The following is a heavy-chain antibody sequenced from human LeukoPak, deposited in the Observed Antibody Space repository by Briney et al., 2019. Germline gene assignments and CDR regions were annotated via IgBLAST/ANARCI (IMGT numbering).Heavy chain of an antibody. Sequence: PSETLSLTCTVSGYSISSGDYWGWIRQPPGKGLEWIGSIYHSGRTYYNPSLKSRVTISVDTSKNQFSLKLSSVTAADTAVYYCVRIVVVYYFDYWGQGTLVTVSS. CDR2: IYHSGRT. V-gene: IGHV4-38-2*02. CDR1: GYSISSGDY. J-gene: IGHJ4*02. D-gene: IGHD3-22*01. CDR3: VRIVVVYYFDY.